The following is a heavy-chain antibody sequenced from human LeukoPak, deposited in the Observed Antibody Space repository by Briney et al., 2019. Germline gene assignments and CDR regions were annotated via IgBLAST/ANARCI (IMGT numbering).Heavy chain of an antibody. CDR2: IYYSGST. J-gene: IGHJ5*02. D-gene: IGHD3-3*01. CDR1: GGSISSYY. Sequence: PSETLSLTCTVSGGSISSYYWSWICQPPGKGLEWIGYIYYSGSTNYNPSLKSRVTISVDTSKNQFSLKLSSVTAADTAVYYCARAKGVYDFWSGYQLFDPWGQGTLVTVSS. CDR3: ARAKGVYDFWSGYQLFDP. V-gene: IGHV4-59*01.